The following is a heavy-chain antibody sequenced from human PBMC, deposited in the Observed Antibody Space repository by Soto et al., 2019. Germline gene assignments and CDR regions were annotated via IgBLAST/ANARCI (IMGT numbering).Heavy chain of an antibody. Sequence: GGSLRLSCEVSGSTLSMYSMTWVRQAPGKGLEWVAKIPQDGSDGHYLDSVKGRFTISRDNAKNSVYLQMNSLRAGDTAVYYCARGNSRLGRYYYAMDVWGQGTTVTVSS. CDR2: IPQDGSDG. D-gene: IGHD1-26*01. J-gene: IGHJ6*02. CDR1: GSTLSMYS. CDR3: ARGNSRLGRYYYAMDV. V-gene: IGHV3-7*01.